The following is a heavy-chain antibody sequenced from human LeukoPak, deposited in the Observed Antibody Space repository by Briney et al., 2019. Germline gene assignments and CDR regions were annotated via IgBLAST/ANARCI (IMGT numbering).Heavy chain of an antibody. CDR1: GGSISSSNW. V-gene: IGHV4-4*02. CDR3: ARYDAIWGWYFDL. CDR2: IYHSGST. Sequence: PSETLSLTCAVSGGSISSSNWWSWVRQPPGKGLEWIGEIYHSGSTNYNPSLKSRVTISVDKSKNQFSLKLSSVTAADTAVYYCARYDAIWGWYFDLWGRGTLVTVSS. J-gene: IGHJ2*01. D-gene: IGHD3-3*01.